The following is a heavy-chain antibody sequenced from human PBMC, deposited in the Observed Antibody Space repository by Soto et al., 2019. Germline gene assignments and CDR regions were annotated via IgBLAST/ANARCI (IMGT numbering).Heavy chain of an antibody. J-gene: IGHJ6*03. CDR2: ISAYNGNT. Sequence: QVQLVQSGAEVKKPGASVKVSCKASGYTFTSYGISWVRQAPGQGLEWMGWISAYNGNTNYAQKLQRRVIMTTDTSTSTAYMELRSLTSDDTAVYYCARVLSAAAGYYYYYYLDVWGKGTTVTVSS. CDR3: ARVLSAAAGYYYYYYLDV. D-gene: IGHD6-25*01. CDR1: GYTFTSYG. V-gene: IGHV1-18*01.